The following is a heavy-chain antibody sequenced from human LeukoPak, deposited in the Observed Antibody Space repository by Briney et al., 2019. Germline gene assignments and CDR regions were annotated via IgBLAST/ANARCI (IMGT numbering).Heavy chain of an antibody. Sequence: SGPTLVKPTQTLTLTSTFSGFSLTTSGVGVGWIRQPPGKALEWLAVIYWNDDKYYSPSLKSRFTITKDTSKNQVVLTMTNMNPVDTATYYCVVGFDYWGQGILVTVSS. CDR3: VVGFDY. CDR1: GFSLTTSGVG. CDR2: IYWNDDK. J-gene: IGHJ4*02. V-gene: IGHV2-5*01. D-gene: IGHD2-15*01.